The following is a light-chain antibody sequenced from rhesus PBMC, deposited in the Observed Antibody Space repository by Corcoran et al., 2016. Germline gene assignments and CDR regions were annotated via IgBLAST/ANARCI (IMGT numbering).Light chain of an antibody. CDR3: QQYNDLLLT. J-gene: IGKJ4*01. CDR2: SAY. Sequence: EIVMTQSPATLSLSPGETATLSCRASESVGSYLAGYQQKPGQAPKLLVHSAYFRATGIPDRFSGSGSRTEFTLTISSLEPEDVGVYHCQQYNDLLLTFGGGTKVEIK. V-gene: IGKV3-40*03. CDR1: ESVGSY.